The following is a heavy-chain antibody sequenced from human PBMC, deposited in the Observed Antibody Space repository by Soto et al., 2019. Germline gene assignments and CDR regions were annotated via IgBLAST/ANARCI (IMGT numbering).Heavy chain of an antibody. CDR1: GGSINFYY. CDR3: TRDRSEGSGSYFWVDS. CDR2: IYTSGSA. V-gene: IGHV4-4*07. J-gene: IGHJ4*02. D-gene: IGHD1-26*01. Sequence: ETLSPTCPGSGGSINFYYRSWIRQPSGKGLEWIGRIYTSGSANYNPSLKSRVTMSVDTSKNQLSLKLRSVTAADSAIYYCTRDRSEGSGSYFWVDSWGQGILVTVSS.